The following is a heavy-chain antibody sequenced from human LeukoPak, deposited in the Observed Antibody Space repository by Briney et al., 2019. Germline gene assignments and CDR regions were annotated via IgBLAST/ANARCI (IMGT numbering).Heavy chain of an antibody. CDR2: INHSGST. J-gene: IGHJ4*02. D-gene: IGHD6-13*01. Sequence: SETLSLTCNVSGGSIRGYYWSWIRQPPGKGLEWIGEINHSGSTNYNPSLKSRVTISVDTSKNQFSLKLSSVTAADTAVYYCARGRIAAAGACRYWGQGTLVTVSS. CDR3: ARGRIAAAGACRY. CDR1: GGSIRGYY. V-gene: IGHV4-34*01.